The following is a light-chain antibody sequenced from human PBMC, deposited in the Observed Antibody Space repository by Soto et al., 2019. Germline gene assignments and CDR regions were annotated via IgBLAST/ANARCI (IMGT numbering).Light chain of an antibody. CDR1: QDIRND. CDR2: AAS. V-gene: IGKV1-6*02. CDR3: LQDYDYPRT. J-gene: IGKJ3*01. Sequence: AIQMTQSPSSLSASVGDRVTITCRASQDIRNDLGWYQQKPGKAPKILINAASNLQSGDPSRFSGSGSGTEIPLTISRLQTEDFATYYCLQDYDYPRTVGPGNRVDVK.